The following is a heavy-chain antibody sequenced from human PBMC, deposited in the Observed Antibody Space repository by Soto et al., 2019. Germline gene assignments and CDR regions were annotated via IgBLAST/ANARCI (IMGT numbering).Heavy chain of an antibody. Sequence: GASVKVSCKASGGTFSSYAISWVRQAPGQGLEWMGGIIPIFGTANYAQKFQGRVTITADESTSTAYMELSSLRSEDTAVYYCASGYDYYYGMDVWGQGNTLTVSS. J-gene: IGHJ6*02. CDR2: IIPIFGTA. V-gene: IGHV1-69*13. CDR1: GGTFSSYA. CDR3: ASGYDYYYGMDV.